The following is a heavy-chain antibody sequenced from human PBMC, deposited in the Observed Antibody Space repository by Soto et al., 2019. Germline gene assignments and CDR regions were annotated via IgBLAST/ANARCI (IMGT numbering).Heavy chain of an antibody. CDR1: GGSFSGYY. Sequence: QVQLQQWGAGLLKPSETLSLTCAVYGGSFSGYYWSWIRQPPGKGLEWIGEINHSGSTNYNPSLKXXVXIXXDTSKNQFSLKLSSVTAADTAVYYCARAYGSGFDYWGQGTLVTVSS. CDR3: ARAYGSGFDY. J-gene: IGHJ4*02. CDR2: INHSGST. D-gene: IGHD3-10*01. V-gene: IGHV4-34*01.